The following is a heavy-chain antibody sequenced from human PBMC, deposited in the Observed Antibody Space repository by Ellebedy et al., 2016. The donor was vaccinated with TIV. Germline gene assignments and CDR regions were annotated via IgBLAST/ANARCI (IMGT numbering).Heavy chain of an antibody. V-gene: IGHV1-18*01. Sequence: AASVKVSCKASGYSFTSYGISWVRQAPGQGLEWMGWINPYNGNTNYAQKLQGRVTVTTDPSTSTSYMELRSLRSDDTAVYYCARDHYGSGSRPYYFDLWGRGTLVTVSS. CDR3: ARDHYGSGSRPYYFDL. CDR1: GYSFTSYG. D-gene: IGHD3-10*01. J-gene: IGHJ2*01. CDR2: INPYNGNT.